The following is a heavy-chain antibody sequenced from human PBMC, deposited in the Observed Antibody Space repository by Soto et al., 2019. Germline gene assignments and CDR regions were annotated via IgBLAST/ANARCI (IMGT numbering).Heavy chain of an antibody. J-gene: IGHJ6*02. CDR3: AADSVAGQAVAGSYYYYGMDV. CDR2: IVVGSGNT. Sequence: SVKVSCKASGFTFTSSAVQWVRQARGQRLEWIGWIVVGSGNTNYAQKFQERVTITRDMSTSTAYMELSSLRSEDTAVYYCAADSVAGQAVAGSYYYYGMDVWGQGTTVTVSS. D-gene: IGHD6-19*01. CDR1: GFTFTSSA. V-gene: IGHV1-58*01.